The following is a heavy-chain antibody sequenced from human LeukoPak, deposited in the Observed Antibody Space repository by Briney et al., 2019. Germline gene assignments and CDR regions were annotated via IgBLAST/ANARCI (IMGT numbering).Heavy chain of an antibody. V-gene: IGHV3-21*01. Sequence: PGGSLRLSCAATGFTFSSYEMNWVRQAPGKGLEWVSSISSSSSYIYYADSVKGRFTISRDNAKNSLYLQMNSLRAEDTAVYYCARAGGIEILGFPLLNYYYYYMDVWGKGTTVTVSS. CDR3: ARAGGIEILGFPLLNYYYYYMDV. CDR1: GFTFSSYE. J-gene: IGHJ6*03. D-gene: IGHD3-9*01. CDR2: ISSSSSYI.